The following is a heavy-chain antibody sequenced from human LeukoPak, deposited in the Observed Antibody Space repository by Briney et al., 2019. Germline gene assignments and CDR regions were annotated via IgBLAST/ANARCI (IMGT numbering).Heavy chain of an antibody. J-gene: IGHJ4*02. Sequence: GGSLRLSCAASGFTFSSYAMSWVRQAPGKGLEWVSTIGSSGDSTYYTDSVKGRLTISRDNSKNTLYLQMNSLRAEDTAVYYCAKASGVGATTDYWGQGTLVTVSS. CDR1: GFTFSSYA. D-gene: IGHD1-26*01. V-gene: IGHV3-23*01. CDR2: IGSSGDST. CDR3: AKASGVGATTDY.